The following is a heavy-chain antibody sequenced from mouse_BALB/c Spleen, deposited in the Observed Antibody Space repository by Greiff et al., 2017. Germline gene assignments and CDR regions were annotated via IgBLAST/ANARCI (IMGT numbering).Heavy chain of an antibody. CDR1: GFTFSSYG. CDR3: ARGPGYFDY. D-gene: IGHD3-3*01. CDR2: ISSGGSYT. J-gene: IGHJ2*01. Sequence: EVKLVESGGDLVKPGGSLKLSCAASGFTFSSYGMSWVRQTPDKRLEWVATISSGGSYTYYPDSVKGRFTISRDNAKNTLYLQMSSLKSEDTAMYYCARGPGYFDYWGQGTTLTVSS. V-gene: IGHV5-6*01.